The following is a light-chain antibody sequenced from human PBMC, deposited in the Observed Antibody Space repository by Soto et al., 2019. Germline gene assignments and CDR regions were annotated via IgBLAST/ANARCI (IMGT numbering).Light chain of an antibody. CDR2: AAS. CDR1: QGISSY. Sequence: DIQLTQSPSFLSASVGDRVTITCRASQGISSYLAWYQQKPGKAPKLLIYAASTLQSGVPSRFSGSGSGTEFTLTISSLQPDDFATYYCQQLNSYRTFGQGTKVEIK. J-gene: IGKJ1*01. V-gene: IGKV1-9*01. CDR3: QQLNSYRT.